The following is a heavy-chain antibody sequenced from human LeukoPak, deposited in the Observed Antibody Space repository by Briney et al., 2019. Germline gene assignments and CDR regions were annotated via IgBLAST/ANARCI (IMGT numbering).Heavy chain of an antibody. CDR1: GFTFSNAW. J-gene: IGHJ3*02. CDR3: ARHRNELDIALAATRPHSNALDI. D-gene: IGHD6-19*01. Sequence: GGSLRLSCAASGFTFSNAWMSWVRQAPGKGLEWVGRIKSKTDGCTTDYAAPVKGRFSISRDDSKNTLYLQMNSLRAEDTAVYYCARHRNELDIALAATRPHSNALDIWGQGTMVIVSS. CDR2: IKSKTDGCTT. V-gene: IGHV3-15*01.